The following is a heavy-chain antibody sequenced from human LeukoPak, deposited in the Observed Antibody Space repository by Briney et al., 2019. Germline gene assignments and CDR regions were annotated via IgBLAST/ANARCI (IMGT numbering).Heavy chain of an antibody. CDR1: GFTFSSYV. Sequence: GGSLRLSCAASGFTFSSYVMCWGRQAPGKGLEWGSSISGSGGSTYYAESVKGRFTISRDNSKNTLYLQRNSLRAEDTAVYYCAKSSSNGLSVFDYWGQGTLVTVSS. V-gene: IGHV3-23*01. CDR2: ISGSGGST. CDR3: AKSSSNGLSVFDY. D-gene: IGHD2-8*01. J-gene: IGHJ4*02.